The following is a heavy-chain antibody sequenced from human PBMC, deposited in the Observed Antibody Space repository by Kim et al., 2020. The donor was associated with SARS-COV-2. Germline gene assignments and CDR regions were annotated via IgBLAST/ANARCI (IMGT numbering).Heavy chain of an antibody. CDR3: AREDYYDSSGYGFDAFDI. J-gene: IGHJ3*02. Sequence: KCRFTISRDNAKNSLYLQMNSLRAEDTAVYYCAREDYYDSSGYGFDAFDIWGQGTMVTVSS. V-gene: IGHV3-11*06. D-gene: IGHD3-22*01.